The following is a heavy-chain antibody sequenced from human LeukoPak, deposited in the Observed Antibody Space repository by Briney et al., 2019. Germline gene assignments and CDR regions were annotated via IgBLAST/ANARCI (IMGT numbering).Heavy chain of an antibody. D-gene: IGHD2-21*02. CDR3: ARGAYCGGDCLRGGYFDY. CDR2: ISSSGSTI. V-gene: IGHV3-11*01. J-gene: IGHJ4*02. CDR1: GFTFSDYY. Sequence: RPGGSLRLSCAASGFTFSDYYMSWIRQAPGKGLEWVSYISSSGSTIYYADSAKGRFTISRDNAKNSLYLQMNSLRAEDTAVYYCARGAYCGGDCLRGGYFDYWGQGTLVTVSS.